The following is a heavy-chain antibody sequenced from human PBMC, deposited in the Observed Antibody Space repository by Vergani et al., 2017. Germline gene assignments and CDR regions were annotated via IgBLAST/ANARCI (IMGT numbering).Heavy chain of an antibody. CDR1: GGSISSYY. D-gene: IGHD6-19*01. CDR2: IYYTGST. Sequence: QVQLQESGPGLVKPSETLSLTCTVSGGSISSYYWTWIRQPPGKVLEWIGNIYYTGSTNYNPSLQSRVTMSVDTSNNQFSLRLSSVTAADTAVYYCARGWVSGWYGELGYWGQGTLVTVSS. V-gene: IGHV4-59*01. CDR3: ARGWVSGWYGELGY. J-gene: IGHJ4*02.